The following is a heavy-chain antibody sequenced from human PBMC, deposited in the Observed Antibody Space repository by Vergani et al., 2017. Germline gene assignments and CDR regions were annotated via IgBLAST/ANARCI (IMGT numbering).Heavy chain of an antibody. D-gene: IGHD3-10*01. Sequence: QVKLQESCPGLVKPSETLSLICTVSGASVNSYYWSWIRQPPGKGLEWLGYVSFRGDTLYDPSVKGRMTISLNTSSNQFSLYLTSVTAADTAVYYCARSRIYYGAGSPDYWGQGTLVTVSS. CDR3: ARSRIYYGAGSPDY. J-gene: IGHJ4*02. CDR2: VSFRGDT. V-gene: IGHV4-59*02. CDR1: GASVNSYY.